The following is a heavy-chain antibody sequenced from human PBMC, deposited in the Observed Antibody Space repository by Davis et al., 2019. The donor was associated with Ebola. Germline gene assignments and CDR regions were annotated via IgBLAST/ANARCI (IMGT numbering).Heavy chain of an antibody. CDR3: ASLRRTITGMDDAFDI. V-gene: IGHV5-51*01. CDR1: GYTFTSYW. D-gene: IGHD1-20*01. J-gene: IGHJ3*02. Sequence: PGGSLRLSCKGSGYTFTSYWIAWVRQVPGKGLEWMGSIYPGDSETRYSPSLQGQVTISADKSIRTAYLQWSGLKASDTAMYYCASLRRTITGMDDAFDIWGQGTMVTVSS. CDR2: IYPGDSET.